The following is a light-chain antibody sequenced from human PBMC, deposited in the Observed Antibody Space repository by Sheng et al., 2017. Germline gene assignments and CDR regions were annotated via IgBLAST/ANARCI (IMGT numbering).Light chain of an antibody. CDR1: SSDVGGYNY. V-gene: IGLV2-14*03. J-gene: IGLJ2*01. CDR3: TSYTSSSTWVV. Sequence: QSTLTQPASVSGSPGQSITISCTGTSSDVGGYNYVSWYQQHPGKAPKLMIYDVINRPSGVSNRFSGSKSGNTASLTISGLQAEDEADYYCTSYTSSSTWVVFGGGTKLTVL. CDR2: DVI.